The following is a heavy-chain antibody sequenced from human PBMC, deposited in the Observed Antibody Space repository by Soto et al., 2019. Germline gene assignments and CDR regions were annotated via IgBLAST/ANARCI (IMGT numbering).Heavy chain of an antibody. CDR3: AKDLERVVLIWFGETYYYRMDV. J-gene: IGHJ6*02. CDR1: GFTFSSYA. Sequence: QTGGSLRLSCAASGFTFSSYAMSWVRQAPGKGLEWVSAISGSGGSTYYADSVKGRFTISRDNSKNTLYLQMNSLRAEDTAVYYCAKDLERVVLIWFGETYYYRMDVWGPGTTVTVSS. D-gene: IGHD3-10*01. V-gene: IGHV3-23*01. CDR2: ISGSGGST.